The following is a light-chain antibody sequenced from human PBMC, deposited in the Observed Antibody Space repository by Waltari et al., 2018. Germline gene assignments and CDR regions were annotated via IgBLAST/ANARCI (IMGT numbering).Light chain of an antibody. J-gene: IGLJ2*01. CDR3: SSYTSTSTPVV. Sequence: QSALTQPASVSGSPGRSITISCTGTSSDIGAYNYVSWYQQHPGKAPKLMIYDVSNRPSGVSNRFSVSNSGNTASLTISGLQADDEADYYCSSYTSTSTPVVFGGGTKLTVL. CDR1: SSDIGAYNY. V-gene: IGLV2-14*03. CDR2: DVS.